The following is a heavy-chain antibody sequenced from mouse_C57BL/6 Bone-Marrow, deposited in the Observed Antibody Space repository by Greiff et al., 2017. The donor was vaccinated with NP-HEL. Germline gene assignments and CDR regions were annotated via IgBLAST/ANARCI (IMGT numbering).Heavy chain of an antibody. D-gene: IGHD2-4*01. CDR2: INPNNGGT. CDR3: ARATYYDYDEAMDY. CDR1: GYTFTDYY. J-gene: IGHJ4*01. V-gene: IGHV1-26*01. Sequence: EVQLQQSGPELVKPGASVKISCKASGYTFTDYYMNWVKQSHGKGLEWIGDINPNNGGTSYNQAFKGKATLTVDKSSSTAYMELRSLTSEDSAVYYCARATYYDYDEAMDYWGQGTSVTVSS.